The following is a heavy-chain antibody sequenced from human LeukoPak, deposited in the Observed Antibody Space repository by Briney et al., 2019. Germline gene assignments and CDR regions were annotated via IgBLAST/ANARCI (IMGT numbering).Heavy chain of an antibody. CDR2: INHSGRT. CDR3: ARAYYSTSWFPH. V-gene: IGHV4-34*01. CDR1: GVPLSGYY. D-gene: IGHD3-10*01. Sequence: SETLSLTCAVSGVPLSGYYWGWIRQTPGKGLEWIGEINHSGRTNYNPSLKSRVTISADTSKNQFSLELRSVTAADTAVYYCARAYYSTSWFPHWGQGALVTVSS. J-gene: IGHJ5*02.